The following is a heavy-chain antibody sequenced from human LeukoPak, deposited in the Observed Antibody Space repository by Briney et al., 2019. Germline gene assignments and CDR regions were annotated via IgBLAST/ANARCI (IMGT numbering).Heavy chain of an antibody. Sequence: GGSLRLSCAASGFTFSYYGMHWVRQAPGKGLEGVAVISYDGNNEYYVDSVKGRFTISRDNSKSTLYLQMNSLRAEDTAVYYCAKEGYYGSGSYQSIQHWGQGTLVTVSS. CDR3: AKEGYYGSGSYQSIQH. J-gene: IGHJ1*01. CDR2: ISYDGNNE. D-gene: IGHD3-10*01. CDR1: GFTFSYYG. V-gene: IGHV3-30*18.